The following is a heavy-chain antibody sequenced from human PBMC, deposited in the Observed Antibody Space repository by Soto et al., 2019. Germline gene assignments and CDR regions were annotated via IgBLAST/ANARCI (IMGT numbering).Heavy chain of an antibody. V-gene: IGHV1-24*01. Sequence: GXSVKVSFNVSGYTLTELSMHLVRHAPGKGLEWMGGFDPEDGETIYAQKFQGRVTMTEDTSTDTAYMELSSLRYEDTAVYYCATTGSSSWTGYYFDYWGQGTLVTVS. CDR2: FDPEDGET. CDR3: ATTGSSSWTGYYFDY. CDR1: GYTLTELS. J-gene: IGHJ4*02. D-gene: IGHD6-13*01.